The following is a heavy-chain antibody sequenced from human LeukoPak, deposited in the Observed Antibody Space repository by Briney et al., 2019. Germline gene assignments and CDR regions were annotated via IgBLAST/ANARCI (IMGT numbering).Heavy chain of an antibody. Sequence: PGGSLRLSCAASGFTFSSYALHWVRQAPGKGLEWVAVISYDGNNKYYTDSVKVRFTISRDNSKNTLYLQMNGLRAEDSAVYYCAKSVEMATIMSAFDYWGQGTLVTVSS. CDR2: ISYDGNNK. D-gene: IGHD5-24*01. J-gene: IGHJ4*02. V-gene: IGHV3-30*04. CDR3: AKSVEMATIMSAFDY. CDR1: GFTFSSYA.